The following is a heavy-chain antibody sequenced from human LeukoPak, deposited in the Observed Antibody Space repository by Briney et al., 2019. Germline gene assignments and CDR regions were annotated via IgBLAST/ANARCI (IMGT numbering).Heavy chain of an antibody. CDR1: GYDFSSSA. Sequence: GASVKVSCKAFGYDFSSSAINWVRQAPGQGLEWMGWISTNNGNTDYAQRFQGRVTMTTDTSTSTAYMELRSLRSDDTAVYFCARNGGAVTTEDYYMDVWGKGPTVTVS. CDR2: ISTNNGNT. J-gene: IGHJ6*03. D-gene: IGHD4-17*01. CDR3: ARNGGAVTTEDYYMDV. V-gene: IGHV1-18*01.